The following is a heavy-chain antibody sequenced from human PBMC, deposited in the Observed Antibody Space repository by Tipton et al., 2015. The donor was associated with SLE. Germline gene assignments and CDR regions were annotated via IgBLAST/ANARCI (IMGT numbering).Heavy chain of an antibody. CDR1: GGSISSGGYF. Sequence: TLSLTCTVSGGSISSGGYFWNWIRQHPGKGLEWIGYISYIGTTYYSPSLRSRSTLSVDTSKNQFSLKLSSVIAADTAVYYCARGSFWSGPEYYYHAMDVWGQGTTVTVPS. CDR3: ARGSFWSGPEYYYHAMDV. CDR2: ISYIGTT. J-gene: IGHJ6*02. D-gene: IGHD3-3*01. V-gene: IGHV4-31*03.